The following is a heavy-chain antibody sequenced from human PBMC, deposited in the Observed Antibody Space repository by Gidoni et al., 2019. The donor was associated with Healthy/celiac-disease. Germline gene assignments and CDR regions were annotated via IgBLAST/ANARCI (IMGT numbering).Heavy chain of an antibody. D-gene: IGHD4-17*01. J-gene: IGHJ2*01. CDR2: IYYSGSN. V-gene: IGHV4-59*08. CDR1: GGSISSYY. CDR3: ARHVRDYGGKGTYWYFDL. Sequence: QVQLQESGPGLVNPSATLSLTCTVSGGSISSYYWSWIRSPPGKGLEWCGYIYYSGSNNDNPSLKSRVTIAVDTSKNQFSLKLSSVTAADTAVYYCARHVRDYGGKGTYWYFDLWGRGTLVTVSS.